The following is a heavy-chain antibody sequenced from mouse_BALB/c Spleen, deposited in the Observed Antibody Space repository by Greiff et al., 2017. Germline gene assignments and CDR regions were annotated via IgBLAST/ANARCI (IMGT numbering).Heavy chain of an antibody. D-gene: IGHD4-1*01. CDR3: AREDWAGDY. V-gene: IGHV5-6-3*01. CDR2: INSNGGST. J-gene: IGHJ2*01. Sequence: EVKVVESGGGLVQPGGSLKLSCAASGFTFSSYGMSWVRQTPDKRLELVATINSNGGSTYYPDSVKGRFTISRDNAKNTLYLQMSSLKSENTAMYYCAREDWAGDYWGQGTTLTVSS. CDR1: GFTFSSYG.